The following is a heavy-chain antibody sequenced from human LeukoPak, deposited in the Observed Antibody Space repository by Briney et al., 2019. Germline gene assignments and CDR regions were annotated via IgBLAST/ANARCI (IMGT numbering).Heavy chain of an antibody. CDR1: GFTFSSYS. CDR2: ISSSSRYI. J-gene: IGHJ4*02. CDR3: ARDHAMTGYTYGRYFDY. D-gene: IGHD5-18*01. Sequence: GGSLRLSCAASGFTFSSYSMNWVRQAPGKGLEWVSSISSSSRYIYYADSVKGRFTISRDNSKDTLYLQMNSLRAEDTAVYYCARDHAMTGYTYGRYFDYWGQGTLLTVSS. V-gene: IGHV3-21*01.